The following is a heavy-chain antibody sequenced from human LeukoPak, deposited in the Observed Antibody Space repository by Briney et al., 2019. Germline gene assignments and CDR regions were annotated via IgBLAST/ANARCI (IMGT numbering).Heavy chain of an antibody. Sequence: GGSLRLSCAASGLTFSSYGMHWVRQAPGKGLEWVAFIRYDGSNKYYADSVKGRFTISRDNSKNTLYLQMNSLRAEDTAVYYCAKEGYSRGYYSYYYMDVWGKGTTVTVSS. CDR1: GLTFSSYG. D-gene: IGHD6-13*01. J-gene: IGHJ6*03. CDR2: IRYDGSNK. V-gene: IGHV3-30*02. CDR3: AKEGYSRGYYSYYYMDV.